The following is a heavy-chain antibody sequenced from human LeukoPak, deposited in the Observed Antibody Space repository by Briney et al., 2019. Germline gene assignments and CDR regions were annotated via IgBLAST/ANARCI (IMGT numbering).Heavy chain of an antibody. CDR2: ISSGGGST. V-gene: IGHV3-23*01. CDR3: AKKMSITAASQVDY. CDR1: GFTFSSYS. Sequence: PGGSLRLSCAASGFTFSSYSMSWVRQAPGKGLEWVSAISSGGGSTDYTDSVKGRFTISRDNSKNTLYLQMNSLRAEDTAVYHCAKKMSITAASQVDYWGQGTLVTVSS. J-gene: IGHJ4*02. D-gene: IGHD1-20*01.